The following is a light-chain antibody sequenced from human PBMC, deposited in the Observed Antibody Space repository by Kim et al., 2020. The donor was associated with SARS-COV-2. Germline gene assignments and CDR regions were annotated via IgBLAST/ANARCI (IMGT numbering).Light chain of an antibody. CDR2: DAS. Sequence: EIVMTQSPATLSVSPGERVTLSCRASQSVSNYLGWFQQKPGHPPRLLIFDASRRANGVPASFIGSGSGTEFTLTISGLQSEDLAVYFCLQYQNWRTFGQGTKVDIK. CDR1: QSVSNY. J-gene: IGKJ1*01. V-gene: IGKV3-15*01. CDR3: LQYQNWRT.